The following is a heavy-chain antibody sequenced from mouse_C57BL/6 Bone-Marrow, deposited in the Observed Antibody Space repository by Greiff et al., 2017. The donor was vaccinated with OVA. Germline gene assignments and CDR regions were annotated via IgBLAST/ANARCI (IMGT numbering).Heavy chain of an antibody. V-gene: IGHV1-53*01. CDR3: TRSGYGAFAY. J-gene: IGHJ3*01. CDR2: IKPSNGGT. CDR1: GYTFSSYY. Sequence: VQLQQPGAELVKPGASVKLSCKASGYTFSSYYMYWVKQRPGQGLEWIGGIKPSNGGTNFNEKFKNKATLIADKSSSTAYMHLSGLTSEGSAVYYCTRSGYGAFAYWGRGTLITVSA. D-gene: IGHD1-1*02.